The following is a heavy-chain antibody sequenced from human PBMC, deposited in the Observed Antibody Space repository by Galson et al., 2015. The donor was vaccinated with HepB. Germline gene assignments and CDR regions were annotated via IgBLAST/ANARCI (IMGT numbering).Heavy chain of an antibody. CDR2: IYYSGST. D-gene: IGHD6-19*01. V-gene: IGHV4-39*01. CDR3: ARHTSLDSGWYLPPPPTFDY. J-gene: IGHJ4*02. CDR1: GGSISSSSYY. Sequence: ETLSLTCTVSGGSISSSSYYWGWIRQPPGKGLEWIGSIYYSGSTYYNPSLKSRVTISVDTSKNQFSLKLSSVTAADTAVYYCARHTSLDSGWYLPPPPTFDYWGQGTLVTVSS.